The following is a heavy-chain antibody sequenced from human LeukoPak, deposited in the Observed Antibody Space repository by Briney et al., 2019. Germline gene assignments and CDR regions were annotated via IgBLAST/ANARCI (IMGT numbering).Heavy chain of an antibody. CDR2: ISSSSSVI. D-gene: IGHD1-26*01. CDR3: ARVSEPFDY. Sequence: PGGSLRLSCGASGFIFSSYSMLCVRQAPGKGLEWVSYISSSSSVIYYADSVKGRFTISRDNAKKSLYLQMNSLRAEDTAVYYCARVSEPFDYWGQGTLVTVSS. J-gene: IGHJ4*02. V-gene: IGHV3-48*04. CDR1: GFIFSSYS.